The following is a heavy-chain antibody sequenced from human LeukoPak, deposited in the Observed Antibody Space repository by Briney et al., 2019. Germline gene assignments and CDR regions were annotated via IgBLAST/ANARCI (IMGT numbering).Heavy chain of an antibody. CDR1: GYIFISYG. V-gene: IGHV1-18*01. J-gene: IGHJ3*01. CDR2: SSVKNGNT. D-gene: IGHD3-22*01. Sequence: ASVKVSCKASGYIFISYGISWVRRVPGQGLEWMGGSSVKNGNTKYAQKVQGRVTMTTDTSTSTAYMELRSLRSDDTAVYYCARDPSGDVVLITGYAFDVWGQGTMVTVSS. CDR3: ARDPSGDVVLITGYAFDV.